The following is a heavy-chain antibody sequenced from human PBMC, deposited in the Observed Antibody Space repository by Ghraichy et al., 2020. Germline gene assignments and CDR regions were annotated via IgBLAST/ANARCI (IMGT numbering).Heavy chain of an antibody. D-gene: IGHD2-8*01. CDR1: GFIFSIYA. Sequence: GRSLRLSCAASGFIFSIYAIHWVRQAPGKGLEWVALISSDGRNKYYADSVKGRFTVSRDNSMNTVYLQMDSLRSDDTAVYYCARDLYTSSGEDFEYWGQGTPVTVSS. J-gene: IGHJ4*02. CDR2: ISSDGRNK. CDR3: ARDLYTSSGEDFEY. V-gene: IGHV3-30*04.